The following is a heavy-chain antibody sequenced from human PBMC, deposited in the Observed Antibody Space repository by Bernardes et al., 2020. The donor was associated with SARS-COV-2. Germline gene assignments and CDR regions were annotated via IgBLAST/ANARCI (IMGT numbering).Heavy chain of an antibody. Sequence: GGSLRLSCAASGFTFSSYSMNWVRQAPGKGLEWVSSISSSSSYIYYADSVKGRFTISRDNAKNSLYLQMNSLRAEDTAVYYCARDPRDGDANYYYYYGMDVWGQGTTVTVSS. CDR3: ARDPRDGDANYYYYYGMDV. V-gene: IGHV3-21*01. CDR1: GFTFSSYS. J-gene: IGHJ6*02. D-gene: IGHD4-17*01. CDR2: ISSSSSYI.